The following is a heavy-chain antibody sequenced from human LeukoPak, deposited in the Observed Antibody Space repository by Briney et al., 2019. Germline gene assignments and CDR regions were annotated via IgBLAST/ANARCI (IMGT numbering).Heavy chain of an antibody. V-gene: IGHV4-4*07. Sequence: SETLSLTCSVSGGSISGYYWSWIRQSAGKGLEWIGRIYATGHTKYNPSLQSRVTMAIDRSKNQFSLTVNSATAADTAVYYCAREGQQLWAFDIWGQGTMVIV. CDR1: GGSISGYY. CDR3: AREGQQLWAFDI. D-gene: IGHD6-13*01. J-gene: IGHJ3*02. CDR2: IYATGHT.